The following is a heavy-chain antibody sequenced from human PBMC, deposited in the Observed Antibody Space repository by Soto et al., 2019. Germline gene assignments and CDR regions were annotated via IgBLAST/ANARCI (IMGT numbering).Heavy chain of an antibody. V-gene: IGHV3-53*02. CDR2: IYSGGST. J-gene: IGHJ6*02. Sequence: EVQLVETGGGLIQPGGSLSLSCAASGFTVSSNYMSWVRQAPGKGLEWVSVIYSGGSTYYADSVKGRFTISKDNSKNTLYLQMNSLRAEDTAVYYCARDSIYGSGSYYSPGYYYYGMDVWGQGTTVTVSS. D-gene: IGHD3-10*01. CDR3: ARDSIYGSGSYYSPGYYYYGMDV. CDR1: GFTVSSNY.